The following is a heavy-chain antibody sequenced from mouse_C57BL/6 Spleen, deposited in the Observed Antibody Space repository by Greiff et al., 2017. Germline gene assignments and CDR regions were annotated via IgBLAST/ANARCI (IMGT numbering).Heavy chain of an antibody. J-gene: IGHJ3*01. V-gene: IGHV1-26*01. CDR2: INPNNGGT. D-gene: IGHD4-1*02. CDR3: ARSQLGRAY. CDR1: GYTFTDYY. Sequence: VQLQQSGPELVKPGASVKISCKASGYTFTDYYMNWVKQSHGKSLEWIGDINPNNGGTSYNQKFKGKATLTVDKSSSTAYMELRSLTSEDSAVYYCARSQLGRAYWGQGTLVTVSA.